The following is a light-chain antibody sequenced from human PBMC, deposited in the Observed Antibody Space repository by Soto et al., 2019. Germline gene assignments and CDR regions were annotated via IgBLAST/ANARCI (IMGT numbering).Light chain of an antibody. CDR3: QQYNEWPLP. J-gene: IGKJ4*01. CDR2: HAS. V-gene: IGKV3-15*01. Sequence: EIVMTQSPATLSVSPGERATLSCRASQSVSNNLAWYQQKPGQAPRLLIYHASTGATGIPARLSGSGSGTELTLPISSVQSEDFAVYYCQQYNEWPLPFGGGTKVEIK. CDR1: QSVSNN.